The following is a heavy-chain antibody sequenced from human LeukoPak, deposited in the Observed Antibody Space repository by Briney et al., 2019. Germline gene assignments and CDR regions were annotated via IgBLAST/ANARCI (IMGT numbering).Heavy chain of an antibody. Sequence: PGGSLRLSCAASGFTFSSYGMHWVRQAPGKGLEWVTFIRYDGSNKYYADSVKGRFTISRDNSKNTLYLQMNSLRAEDTAVYYCAKWGSCSSTSCLGAFDIWGQGTMVTVSS. CDR3: AKWGSCSSTSCLGAFDI. J-gene: IGHJ3*02. CDR2: IRYDGSNK. V-gene: IGHV3-30*02. CDR1: GFTFSSYG. D-gene: IGHD2-2*01.